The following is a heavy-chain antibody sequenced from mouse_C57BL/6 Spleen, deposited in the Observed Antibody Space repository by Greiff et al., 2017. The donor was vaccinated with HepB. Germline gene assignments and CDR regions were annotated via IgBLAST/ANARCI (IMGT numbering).Heavy chain of an antibody. V-gene: IGHV1-69*01. CDR2: IDPSDSYT. D-gene: IGHD2-5*01. Sequence: VQLQQPGAELVMPGASVKLSCKASGYTFTSYWMHWVKQRPGQGLEWIGEIDPSDSYTNYNQKFKGKSTLTVDKSSSTAYMQLSRLTSEDSAVYYCARGGDRYYSNSHGYFDVWGTGTTVTVSS. J-gene: IGHJ1*03. CDR1: GYTFTSYW. CDR3: ARGGDRYYSNSHGYFDV.